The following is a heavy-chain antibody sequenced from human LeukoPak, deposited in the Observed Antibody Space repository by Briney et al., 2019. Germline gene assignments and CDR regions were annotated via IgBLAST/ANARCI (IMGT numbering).Heavy chain of an antibody. CDR3: ATTPSIVVGGFDY. Sequence: ASVKVSCKVSGYTLTELSMHWVRQAPGKGLEWMGGFGPEDGETIYAQKYQGRVTMTEDTSTDTAYMELSSLRSEDTAVYYCATTPSIVVGGFDYWGQGTLVTVSS. J-gene: IGHJ4*02. CDR2: FGPEDGET. V-gene: IGHV1-24*01. CDR1: GYTLTELS. D-gene: IGHD3-22*01.